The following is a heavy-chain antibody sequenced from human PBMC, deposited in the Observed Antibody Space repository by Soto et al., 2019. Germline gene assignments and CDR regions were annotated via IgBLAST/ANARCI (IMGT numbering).Heavy chain of an antibody. J-gene: IGHJ4*02. CDR2: IYPGDSDT. D-gene: IGHD2-2*02. V-gene: IGHV5-51*01. CDR3: ARLRYCSSTSCYTALDY. Sequence: LKISCKGSGYSFTSYWIGWVRQMPGKGLEWMGIIYPGDSDTRYSPSFQGQVTISADKSISTAYLQWSSLKASDTAMYYCARLRYCSSTSCYTALDYWGQGTLVTVSS. CDR1: GYSFTSYW.